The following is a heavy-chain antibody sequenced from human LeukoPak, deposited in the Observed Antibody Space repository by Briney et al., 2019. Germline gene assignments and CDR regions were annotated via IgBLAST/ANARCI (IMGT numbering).Heavy chain of an antibody. Sequence: ASVKVSCKASGYTFTSYGISWVRQAPGQGFEWMGWISAYNGNTNYAQKLQGRVTMTTDTSPSTAYMELRSLRSDDTAVYYCARVPRYCSSTSCQTNYYYYYMDVWGKGTTVTVSS. CDR1: GYTFTSYG. J-gene: IGHJ6*03. CDR3: ARVPRYCSSTSCQTNYYYYYMDV. D-gene: IGHD2-2*01. V-gene: IGHV1-18*01. CDR2: ISAYNGNT.